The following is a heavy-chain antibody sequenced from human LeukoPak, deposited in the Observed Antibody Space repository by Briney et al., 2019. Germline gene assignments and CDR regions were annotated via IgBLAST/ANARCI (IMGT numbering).Heavy chain of an antibody. CDR3: ARERRYCSGTIGYSGLDF. J-gene: IGHJ4*02. CDR1: VLTVSSNY. Sequence: PLRSLRLSCAVSVLTVSSNYISCVRQAPGKGLEWVSMIHSGGNTYYADSVNGRFTISRDTSKNKLNLQMNSLRLEDTAVYYCARERRYCSGTIGYSGLDFWGQGTLVTVSS. V-gene: IGHV3-53*01. D-gene: IGHD2-15*01. CDR2: IHSGGNT.